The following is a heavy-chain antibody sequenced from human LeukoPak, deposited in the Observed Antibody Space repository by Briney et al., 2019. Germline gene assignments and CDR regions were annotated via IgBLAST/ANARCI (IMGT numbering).Heavy chain of an antibody. CDR3: ARADRGTAMVTYYYMDV. V-gene: IGHV1-8*03. CDR1: GYTFTSYD. D-gene: IGHD5-18*01. Sequence: ASVKVSCKASGYTFTSYDINWVRQAAGQGLEWMGWMNPNSGNTGYAQKFQGRVTITRNTSISTAYMELSSLRSEDTAVYYCARADRGTAMVTYYYMDVWGKGTTVTVSS. CDR2: MNPNSGNT. J-gene: IGHJ6*03.